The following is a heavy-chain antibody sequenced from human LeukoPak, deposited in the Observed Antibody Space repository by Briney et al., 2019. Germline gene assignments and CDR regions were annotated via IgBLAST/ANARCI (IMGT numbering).Heavy chain of an antibody. Sequence: GASVKVSCKASGYTFTGYYIHWVRQAPGQGLEWMGWINPNSGGTNYAQKFQGWVTMTRDTSISTAYVELSRLRFDDTAVYYCASTLKVTTPFSLRYWGQGTLVTVSS. J-gene: IGHJ4*02. V-gene: IGHV1-2*04. CDR3: ASTLKVTTPFSLRY. CDR1: GYTFTGYY. CDR2: INPNSGGT. D-gene: IGHD4-17*01.